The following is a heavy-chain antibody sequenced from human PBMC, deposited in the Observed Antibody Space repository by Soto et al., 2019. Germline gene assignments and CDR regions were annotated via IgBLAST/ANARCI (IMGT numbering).Heavy chain of an antibody. D-gene: IGHD1-1*01. CDR3: ARGRYGDY. CDR1: GYAFTTYG. J-gene: IGHJ4*02. V-gene: IGHV1-18*01. Sequence: QVHLVQSGAEVKKPGASVKVSCQGSGYAFTTYGITWVRQAPGQGLEWMGWISAHYGNTNYAQKLPGTVTVTRDTSTSTAYMELRSLRCDDTAVYYCARGRYGDYWGQGALVTVSS. CDR2: ISAHYGNT.